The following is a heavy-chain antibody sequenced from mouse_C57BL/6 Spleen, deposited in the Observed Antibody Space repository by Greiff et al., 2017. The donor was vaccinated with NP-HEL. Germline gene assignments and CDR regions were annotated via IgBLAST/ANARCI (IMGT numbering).Heavy chain of an antibody. CDR1: GYAFSSYW. Sequence: QVQLQQSGAELVKPGASVKISCKASGYAFSSYWLNWVKQRPGKGLEWIGQIYPGDGDTNYNGKFKGKATLTADKSSSTAYMQLSSLTSEDSAVYFCAREGLPRDYFDYWGQGTTLTVSS. CDR2: IYPGDGDT. V-gene: IGHV1-80*01. D-gene: IGHD3-1*01. J-gene: IGHJ2*01. CDR3: AREGLPRDYFDY.